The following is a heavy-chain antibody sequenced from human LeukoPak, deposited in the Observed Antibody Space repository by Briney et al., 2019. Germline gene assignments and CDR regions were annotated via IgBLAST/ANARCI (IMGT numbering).Heavy chain of an antibody. Sequence: GGSLRLSCVGSGFTFVTYGMSWVRQAPGKGLEWVSYISSSTDSIYYADSVKGRFTISRDNAKNSLYLQMNSLRAEDSALYYCARDGVGTLDFDYWGQGTLVTVSS. CDR1: GFTFVTYG. CDR2: ISSSTDSI. D-gene: IGHD3-10*01. V-gene: IGHV3-48*01. J-gene: IGHJ4*02. CDR3: ARDGVGTLDFDY.